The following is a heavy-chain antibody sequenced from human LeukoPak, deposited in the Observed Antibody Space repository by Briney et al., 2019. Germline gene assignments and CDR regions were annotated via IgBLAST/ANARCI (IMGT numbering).Heavy chain of an antibody. CDR1: GFTFSSYG. D-gene: IGHD6-13*01. V-gene: IGHV3-33*01. Sequence: AGGSLRLSCAASGFTFSSYGMHSVRQAPGKGLEGGAVIRYDGSNKYYADSVKGRFTISRDNSKNTLYLQMNSLRAEDTAVYYCARDGSSWYRQIDYWGQGTLVTVSS. CDR2: IRYDGSNK. J-gene: IGHJ4*02. CDR3: ARDGSSWYRQIDY.